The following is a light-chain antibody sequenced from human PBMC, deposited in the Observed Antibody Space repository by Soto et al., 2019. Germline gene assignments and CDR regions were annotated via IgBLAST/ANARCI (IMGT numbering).Light chain of an antibody. CDR2: AAS. Sequence: DLQMTQSPSSLSAAVGDRVTITCRASQTISTYLNWYQQKPGKAPKLLIYAASSLQSGVPSRFTGSGSGTDLTLTISSLQPEDFATYYCQQSHGIPYTFGQGTKLEIK. CDR3: QQSHGIPYT. CDR1: QTISTY. V-gene: IGKV1-39*01. J-gene: IGKJ2*01.